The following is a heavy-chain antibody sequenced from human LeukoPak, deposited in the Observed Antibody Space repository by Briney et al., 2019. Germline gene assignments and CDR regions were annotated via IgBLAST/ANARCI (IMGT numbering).Heavy chain of an antibody. CDR2: IIPILGIA. CDR1: GGTFSSYA. D-gene: IGHD3-22*01. J-gene: IGHJ4*02. V-gene: IGHV1-69*04. CDR3: ATLEAYYYDSSGYLLDY. Sequence: SSVKVSCKASGGTFSSYAISWVRQAPGQGLEWMGRIIPILGIANYAHKFQGRVTITPHKSTSTPYIELSSLRSEDTAVYYSATLEAYYYDSSGYLLDYWGQGTLVTVSS.